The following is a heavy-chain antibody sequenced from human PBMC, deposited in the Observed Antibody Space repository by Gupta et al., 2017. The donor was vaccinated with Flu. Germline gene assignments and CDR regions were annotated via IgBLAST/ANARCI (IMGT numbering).Heavy chain of an antibody. V-gene: IGHV4-34*01. CDR3: AGKGSDNWFDP. Sequence: QVQLQQWGAGLLKPSETLSLTCAVYGGSFSGYYWSWIRQPPGKGLEWIGEINHSGSTNYNPSLKSRVTISVDTSKNQFSLKLSSVTAADTAVYHCAGKGSDNWFDPWGQGTLVTVSS. CDR1: GGSFSGYY. D-gene: IGHD2-15*01. J-gene: IGHJ5*02. CDR2: INHSGST.